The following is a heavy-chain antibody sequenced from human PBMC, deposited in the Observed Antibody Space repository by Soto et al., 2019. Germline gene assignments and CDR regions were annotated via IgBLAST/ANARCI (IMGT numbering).Heavy chain of an antibody. Sequence: QVQLVQSGAEVKKPGSSVKVSCTASGGTFSSYAISWVRQAPGQGLEWMGGIIPIFGTANYAQKFQGRVTITADESTSTAYMELSSLRSEDTAVYYCARESRDYVWGSYRTFDYWGQGTLVTVSS. V-gene: IGHV1-69*01. CDR1: GGTFSSYA. J-gene: IGHJ4*02. CDR2: IIPIFGTA. CDR3: ARESRDYVWGSYRTFDY. D-gene: IGHD3-16*02.